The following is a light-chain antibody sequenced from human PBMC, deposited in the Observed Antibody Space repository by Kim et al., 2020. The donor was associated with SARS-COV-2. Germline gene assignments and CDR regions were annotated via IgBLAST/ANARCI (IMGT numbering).Light chain of an antibody. CDR2: DAS. J-gene: IGKJ4*01. V-gene: IGKV3-11*01. Sequence: LSPRESATLTCRASQSVSSYLAWYQQKPGQAPRLLIYDASNRATGIPARFSGSGSGTDFTLTISSLEPEDFAVYYCQQRSNWPPLTFGGGTKVEI. CDR1: QSVSSY. CDR3: QQRSNWPPLT.